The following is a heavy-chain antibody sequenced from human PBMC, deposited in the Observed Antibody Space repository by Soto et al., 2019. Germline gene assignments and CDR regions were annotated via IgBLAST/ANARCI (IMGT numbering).Heavy chain of an antibody. J-gene: IGHJ4*02. V-gene: IGHV4-61*01. Sequence: LXLTCTVSGVSVSNGSYYWSWIRQPPGKGLEWIGYIYYSGSTNYNPSLKSRVTISVDTSKNQFSLKLSSVTATDTAIYYCAREKQMGQVKPFDHWGQGTLVTVSS. CDR2: IYYSGST. CDR1: GVSVSNGSYY. CDR3: AREKQMGQVKPFDH. D-gene: IGHD6-13*01.